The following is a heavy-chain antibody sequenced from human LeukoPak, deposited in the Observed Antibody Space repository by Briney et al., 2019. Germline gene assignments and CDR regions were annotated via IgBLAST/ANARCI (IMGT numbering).Heavy chain of an antibody. CDR2: IKQDGSEK. D-gene: IGHD1-26*01. V-gene: IGHV3-7*03. CDR3: ARVEWELPGPFDY. CDR1: GFTFSSYW. Sequence: GGSLRLSCAASGFTFSSYWMSWVRQAPGKGLEWVANIKQDGSEKYHVDSVKGRFTISRDNAKNSLYLQMNSLRAEDTAVYYCARVEWELPGPFDYWGQGTLVTVSS. J-gene: IGHJ4*02.